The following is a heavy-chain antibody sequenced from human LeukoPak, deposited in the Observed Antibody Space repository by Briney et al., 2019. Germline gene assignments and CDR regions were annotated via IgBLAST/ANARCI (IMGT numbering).Heavy chain of an antibody. CDR3: ARGPTDMDFDY. Sequence: GASVKVSCKSSGYTFTKSDYIHWVRQAPGQGLEWMGIINPSDGTTFYAQKFQGRVTLTRDTSTNTVFMELSSLRSDDTAVFYGARGPTDMDFDYWGQGSLVTVSS. CDR1: GYTFTKSDY. J-gene: IGHJ4*02. V-gene: IGHV1-46*01. CDR2: INPSDGTT.